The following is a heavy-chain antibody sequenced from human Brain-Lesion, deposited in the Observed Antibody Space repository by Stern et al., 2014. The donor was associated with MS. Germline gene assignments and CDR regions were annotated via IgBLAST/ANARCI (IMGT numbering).Heavy chain of an antibody. V-gene: IGHV4-31*03. CDR2: IHYSGST. D-gene: IGHD2-8*01. J-gene: IGHJ5*02. Sequence: VHLVESGPGLVKPSQTLSLPCTVSGGSISSGGYYWSWIRPHPGKGLEWIGYIHYSGSTYYNSALKSRVTISRDTSKNQFSLNLNSVTAADTAVYYCARVGVYVQTGWFDPWGQGALVTVSS. CDR1: GGSISSGGYY. CDR3: ARVGVYVQTGWFDP.